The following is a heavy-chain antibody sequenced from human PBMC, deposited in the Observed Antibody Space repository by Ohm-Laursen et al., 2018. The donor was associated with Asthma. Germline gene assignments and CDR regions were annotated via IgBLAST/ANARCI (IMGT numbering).Heavy chain of an antibody. V-gene: IGHV4-59*07. D-gene: IGHD3-10*01. Sequence: SDTLSLACTVSAASISSYYWSWIRQPPGKGLEWIGYFFLRGNDNYNPSLRSRVTMSMGTSRDQFSLNLRSVTAADTAVYYCASAQHYYGDGSYYKGDYYYYGLDVWGPGTTVTVSS. J-gene: IGHJ6*02. CDR1: AASISSYY. CDR3: ASAQHYYGDGSYYKGDYYYYGLDV. CDR2: FFLRGND.